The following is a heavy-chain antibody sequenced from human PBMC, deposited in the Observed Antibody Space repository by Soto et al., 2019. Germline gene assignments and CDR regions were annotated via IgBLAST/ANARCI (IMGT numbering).Heavy chain of an antibody. D-gene: IGHD3-9*01. J-gene: IGHJ4*02. CDR3: AIGPRYFDWLHNN. Sequence: SVKVSCKASGGTFSSYTISWVRQAPGQGLEWMGRIIPILGIANYAQKFQGRVTITADKSTSTAYMELSSLRSEDTAVYYCAIGPRYFDWLHNNWGQGTLVTVSS. CDR2: IIPILGIA. CDR1: GGTFSSYT. V-gene: IGHV1-69*02.